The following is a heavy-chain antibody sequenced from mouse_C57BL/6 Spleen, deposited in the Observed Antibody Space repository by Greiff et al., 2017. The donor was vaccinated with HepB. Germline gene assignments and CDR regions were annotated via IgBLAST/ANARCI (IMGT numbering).Heavy chain of an antibody. Sequence: QVQLQQSGPELVKPGASVKISCKASGYAFSSSWMNWVKQRPGKGLEWIGRIYPGDGDTNYNGKFKGKATLTADKSSSTAYMQLSSLTSEDSAVYFCARSDGYYVAYWGRGTLVTVSA. CDR3: ARSDGYYVAY. J-gene: IGHJ3*01. V-gene: IGHV1-82*01. D-gene: IGHD2-3*01. CDR2: IYPGDGDT. CDR1: GYAFSSSW.